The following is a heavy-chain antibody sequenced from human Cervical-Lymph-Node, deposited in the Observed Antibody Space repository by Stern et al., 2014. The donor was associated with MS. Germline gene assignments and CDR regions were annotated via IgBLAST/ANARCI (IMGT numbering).Heavy chain of an antibody. J-gene: IGHJ4*02. V-gene: IGHV1-2*02. CDR2: INLNSGGA. D-gene: IGHD4-23*01. CDR1: GYTFTGYY. Sequence: VQLLASGAEVKKPGASVQVSCKASGYTFTGYYMHWVRQAPGQGLEWMGWINLNSGGANYAQKLQGRVTMTRDTSINTAYMELSRLKSDDTAVDYCVRELGGNSGFDYWGQGTLVTVSS. CDR3: VRELGGNSGFDY.